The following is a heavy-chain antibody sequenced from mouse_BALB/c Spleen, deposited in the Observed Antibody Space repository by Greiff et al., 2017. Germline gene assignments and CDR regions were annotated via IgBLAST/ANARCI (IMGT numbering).Heavy chain of an antibody. V-gene: IGHV2-2*02. J-gene: IGHJ4*01. CDR2: IWSGGST. D-gene: IGHD1-1*01. CDR3: ASPYGRDYYAMDY. CDR1: GFSLTSYG. Sequence: QVQLKESGPGLVQPSQSLSITCTVSGFSLTSYGVHWVRQSPGKGLEWLGVIWSGGSTDYNAAFISRLSISKDNSKSQVFFKMNSLQANDTAIYYCASPYGRDYYAMDYWGQGTSVTVSS.